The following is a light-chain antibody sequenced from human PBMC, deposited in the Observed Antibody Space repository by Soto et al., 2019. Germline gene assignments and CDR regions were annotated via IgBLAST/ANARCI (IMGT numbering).Light chain of an antibody. V-gene: IGKV3-20*01. CDR3: QQYGSSPLVT. J-gene: IGKJ4*01. CDR1: RSVSSSH. Sequence: ESMLTQSPGTLSLSPGERATLSCRASRSVSSSHLAWYQLKPGQAPRLLIYGASTRATGIPDRFSGSGSGTDFTLTISRLEPEDFAVYYCQQYGSSPLVTFGGGTRVEIK. CDR2: GAS.